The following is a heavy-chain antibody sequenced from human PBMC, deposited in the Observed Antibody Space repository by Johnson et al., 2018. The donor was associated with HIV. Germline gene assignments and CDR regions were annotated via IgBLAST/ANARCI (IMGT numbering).Heavy chain of an antibody. Sequence: VQLVESGGGLVQPGGSLRLSCAASGFTFSTYAMSWVRQAPEKGLEWVSSISGSCGTTYYADSVKGRFTISRDNSKNTLYVQMHSLRGEDTAVYFCAKSQDRSAHDYDFDLWGQGTMVTVSS. CDR2: ISGSCGTT. V-gene: IGHV3-23*04. D-gene: IGHD3-22*01. CDR3: AKSQDRSAHDYDFDL. CDR1: GFTFSTYA. J-gene: IGHJ3*01.